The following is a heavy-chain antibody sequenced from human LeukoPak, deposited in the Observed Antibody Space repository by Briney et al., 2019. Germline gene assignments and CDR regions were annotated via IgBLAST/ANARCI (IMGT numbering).Heavy chain of an antibody. J-gene: IGHJ3*02. CDR3: ARAGEYSSSWPPDAFDI. D-gene: IGHD6-13*01. CDR1: GDSVSSNSAA. Sequence: SQTLSLTCAISGDSVSSNSAAWDWIRQSPSRGLEWLGRTYYRSKWYNDYAVSVKSRITINPDTSKNQFSLQLNSVTPEDTAVYYCARAGEYSSSWPPDAFDIWGQGTMVTVSS. V-gene: IGHV6-1*01. CDR2: TYYRSKWYN.